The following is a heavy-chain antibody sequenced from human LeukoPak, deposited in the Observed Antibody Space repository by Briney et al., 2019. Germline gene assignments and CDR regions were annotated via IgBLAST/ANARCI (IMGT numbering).Heavy chain of an antibody. CDR3: ARPYSTGYYLDGDAEDAFDI. D-gene: IGHD3-3*01. CDR1: GFTFSSYS. Sequence: GGSLRLSCAASGFTFSSYSMNWVRQAPGKGLEWVSSISSSSSYIYYADSVKGRFTISRDNAKNSLYLQMNSLRAEDTAVYYCARPYSTGYYLDGDAEDAFDIWGQGTMVTVSS. V-gene: IGHV3-21*01. CDR2: ISSSSSYI. J-gene: IGHJ3*02.